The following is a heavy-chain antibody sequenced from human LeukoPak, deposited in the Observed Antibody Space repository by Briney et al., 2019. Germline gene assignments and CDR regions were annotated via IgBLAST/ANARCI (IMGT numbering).Heavy chain of an antibody. V-gene: IGHV3-9*01. Sequence: GRSLRLSCAASGFTFDDYAMHWVRQAPGKGLEWVSGISWNSGSIGYADSVKGRFTISRDNAKNSLYLQMNSLRAEDTALYYCAKSGIAVAGPVDYWGQGTLVTVSS. CDR2: ISWNSGSI. J-gene: IGHJ4*02. CDR3: AKSGIAVAGPVDY. CDR1: GFTFDDYA. D-gene: IGHD6-19*01.